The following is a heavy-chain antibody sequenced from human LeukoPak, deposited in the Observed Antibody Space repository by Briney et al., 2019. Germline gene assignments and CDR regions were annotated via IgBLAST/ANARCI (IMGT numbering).Heavy chain of an antibody. CDR2: ISSNGGST. CDR3: ARDGNSGGFGP. D-gene: IGHD3-10*01. V-gene: IGHV3-64*01. CDR1: GFTFSSYA. J-gene: IGHJ5*02. Sequence: GGSLRLSCAASGFTFSSYAMHWVRQAPGKGLEYVSAISSNGGSTYYANSVKGRFTISRDNSKNTLYLQMGSLRAEDMAVYYCARDGNSGGFGPWGQGTLVTVSS.